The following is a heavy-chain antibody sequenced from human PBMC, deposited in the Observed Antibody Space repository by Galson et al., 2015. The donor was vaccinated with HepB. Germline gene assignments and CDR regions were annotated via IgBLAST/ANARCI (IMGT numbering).Heavy chain of an antibody. Sequence: SLRLSCAASGFTFSSYWMSWVRQAPGKGLEWVANIKQDGSEKYYVDSVKGRFTISRDNAKNSLYLQMNSLRAEDTAVYYCARDRGDSSGYYRFDYWGQGTLVTVSS. J-gene: IGHJ4*02. V-gene: IGHV3-7*03. CDR2: IKQDGSEK. CDR1: GFTFSSYW. D-gene: IGHD3-22*01. CDR3: ARDRGDSSGYYRFDY.